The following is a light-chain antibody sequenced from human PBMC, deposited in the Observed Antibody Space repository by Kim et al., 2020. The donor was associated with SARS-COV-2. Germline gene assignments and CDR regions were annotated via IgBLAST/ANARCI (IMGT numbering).Light chain of an antibody. V-gene: IGLV1-51*01. CDR1: SSNIGNKY. CDR2: DYD. CDR3: GTWDTSLRAGV. Sequence: GQKVTISGSGNSSNIGNKYVCWYRHFPGTAPRLLIDDYDKRPSGIPDRFSGSKSGTTATLGITGLQTGDEADYHCGTWDTSLRAGVFGGGTQLTVL. J-gene: IGLJ3*02.